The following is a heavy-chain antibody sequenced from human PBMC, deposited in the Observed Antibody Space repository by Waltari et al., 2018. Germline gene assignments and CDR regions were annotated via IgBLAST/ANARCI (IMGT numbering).Heavy chain of an antibody. J-gene: IGHJ3*02. D-gene: IGHD2-15*01. CDR3: ARLPISLGVGSVFDI. Sequence: QMQLQESGPGLVKPSEPLSLTCTVSGGSISSSPYYWGWIRQPPGKGLEWIGNIYYSGSTYYKPSLKSRLTISVDTSKNQFSLNLRSVTAADTAVYYCARLPISLGVGSVFDIWGQGTMVTVSS. V-gene: IGHV4-39*01. CDR2: IYYSGST. CDR1: GGSISSSPYY.